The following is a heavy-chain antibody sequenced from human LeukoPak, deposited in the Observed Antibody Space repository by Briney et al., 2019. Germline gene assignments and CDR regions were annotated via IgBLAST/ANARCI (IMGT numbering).Heavy chain of an antibody. CDR2: LYSDGNT. Sequence: GGSLRLSCAASGFTVIANDMTWVRQAPGKGLEWVSVLYSDGNTKYADSVQGRFTIPRDNSKNTLYLEMNSLSPDDTAVYYCARGVEPLAANTLAYWGQGTLVTVSS. CDR1: GFTVIAND. J-gene: IGHJ4*02. D-gene: IGHD1-14*01. CDR3: ARGVEPLAANTLAY. V-gene: IGHV3-53*01.